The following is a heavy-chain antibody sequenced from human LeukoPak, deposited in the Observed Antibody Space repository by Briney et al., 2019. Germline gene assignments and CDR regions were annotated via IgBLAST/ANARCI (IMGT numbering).Heavy chain of an antibody. CDR1: GGSISSSSYY. CDR3: ARSAYSSSRYDY. Sequence: PSETLSLTCTVSGGSISSSSYYWGWIRQPPGKGLEWIGSIYYSGSTYYNPSLKSRVTISVDTSKNQFSLKLSSVTAADTAVYYCARSAYSSSRYDYWGQGTLVTVSS. CDR2: IYYSGST. J-gene: IGHJ4*02. D-gene: IGHD6-6*01. V-gene: IGHV4-39*07.